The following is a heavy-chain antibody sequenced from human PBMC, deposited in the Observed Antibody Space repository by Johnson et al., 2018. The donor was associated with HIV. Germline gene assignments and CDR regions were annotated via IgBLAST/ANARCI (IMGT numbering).Heavy chain of an antibody. CDR1: GFTLNSYG. J-gene: IGHJ3*02. CDR2: MWYDGSQI. CDR3: ARGGIIHDAFDI. D-gene: IGHD1-1*01. Sequence: QVQLVESGGGVVQPGRSLTLSCAASGFTLNSYGMHWVRQAPGKGLEWVAIMWYDGSQIGYADSVKGRFTISRDNSKNTLYLQMSSLRAEDTAVYYCARGGIIHDAFDIWGQGTMVTVSS. V-gene: IGHV3-30*19.